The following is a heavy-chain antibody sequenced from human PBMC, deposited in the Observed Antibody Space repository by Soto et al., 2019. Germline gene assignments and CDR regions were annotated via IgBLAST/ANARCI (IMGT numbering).Heavy chain of an antibody. Sequence: SETLSLTCTVSGGSISSDDYYWSWIRQPPGKGLEWIGYIYYSGSAYYTPSLQSRVSISIDTSKNQFSLKLTSVTATDTAVYFCARGATLNTYYNYYGMDVWGQGTTVTVSS. V-gene: IGHV4-30-4*01. CDR3: ARGATLNTYYNYYGMDV. CDR2: IYYSGSA. J-gene: IGHJ6*02. CDR1: GGSISSDDYY.